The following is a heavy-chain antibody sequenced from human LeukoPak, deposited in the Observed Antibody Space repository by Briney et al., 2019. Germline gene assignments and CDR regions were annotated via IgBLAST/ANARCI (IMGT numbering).Heavy chain of an antibody. V-gene: IGHV4-39*01. J-gene: IGHJ4*02. CDR1: GGSISSSSYY. CDR2: IYYSGST. CDR3: ARITVVTGYYFDY. D-gene: IGHD2-15*01. Sequence: SETLSLTCTVSGGSISSSSYYWGWIRQPPGKGLEWIGSIYYSGSTYYNPSLKSRVTISVDTSKNQFSLKLSSVTAADTAVHYCARITVVTGYYFDYWGQGTLVTVSS.